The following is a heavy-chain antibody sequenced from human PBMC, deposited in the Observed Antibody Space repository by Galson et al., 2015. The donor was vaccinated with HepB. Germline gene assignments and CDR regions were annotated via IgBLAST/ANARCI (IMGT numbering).Heavy chain of an antibody. CDR3: ARDEVAGATDY. Sequence: SETLSLTCSVSGGSISSTNYYNYWGWIRQPPGKGLEWIGTFYDPGSTSFNPSLKSRVTISVDTSKNQFSLKLSSVTAADTAVYYCARDEVAGATDYWGQGTPVTVSS. J-gene: IGHJ4*02. CDR1: GGSISSTNYYNY. CDR2: FYDPGST. V-gene: IGHV4-39*02. D-gene: IGHD5-12*01.